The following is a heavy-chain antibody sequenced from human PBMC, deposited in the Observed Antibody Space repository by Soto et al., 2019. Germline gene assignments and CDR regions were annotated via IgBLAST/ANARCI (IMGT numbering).Heavy chain of an antibody. V-gene: IGHV4-30-4*01. Sequence: PSETLSLTCTVSGGSISSGDYYWSWIRQPPGKGLEWIGYIYYSGSTYYNPSLKSRVTISVDTSKNQFSLKLSSVTAADTAVYYCARDLDVLRFLEWPDAFDIWGQGTMVTVSS. CDR1: GGSISSGDYY. D-gene: IGHD3-3*01. J-gene: IGHJ3*02. CDR2: IYYSGST. CDR3: ARDLDVLRFLEWPDAFDI.